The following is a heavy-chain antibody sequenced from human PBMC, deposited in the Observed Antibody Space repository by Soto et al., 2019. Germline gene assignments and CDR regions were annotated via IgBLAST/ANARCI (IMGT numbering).Heavy chain of an antibody. CDR3: ARDRPALLLTYYGMDF. V-gene: IGHV1-69*01. J-gene: IGHJ6*02. CDR2: ISPIFGTA. CDR1: GGTFSSYA. D-gene: IGHD2-15*01. Sequence: QVQLVQSGAEVKKPGSSVKVSCKASGGTFSSYAISWVRQAPGQGLEWMGGISPIFGTANYAQKFQGRVTITADESTSTAYMELSSLRSEDTAVYYCARDRPALLLTYYGMDFWGQGTTVTVSS.